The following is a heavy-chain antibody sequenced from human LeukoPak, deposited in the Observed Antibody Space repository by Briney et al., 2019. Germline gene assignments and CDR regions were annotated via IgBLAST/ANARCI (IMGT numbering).Heavy chain of an antibody. J-gene: IGHJ4*02. CDR2: IYTSGITNYNT. CDR3: ARAIWYGSGTTAFDY. D-gene: IGHD3-10*01. V-gene: IGHV4-4*07. Sequence: SETLSLTCTVSGGSFSSYYWSWLRQPAGKGLEWIGRIYTSGITNYNTNYNPSLSSRVTMSVDTSKNQFSLKLNSVTAADTAVYYCARAIWYGSGTTAFDYWGLGTLVTVSS. CDR1: GGSFSSYY.